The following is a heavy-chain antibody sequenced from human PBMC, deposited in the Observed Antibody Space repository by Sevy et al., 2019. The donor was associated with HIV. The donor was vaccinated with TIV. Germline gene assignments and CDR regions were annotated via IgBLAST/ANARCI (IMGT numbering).Heavy chain of an antibody. CDR3: TRWKAAQSIFDY. Sequence: GGSLRLSCTASGFTFGDYCMSWVRQAPGKGLEWVAFLKSDVYGGTVDHAASVRGRFVISRDDSKTIAYLQMNDLKTEDTGVYYCTRWKAAQSIFDYWGQGALVTVSS. V-gene: IGHV3-49*04. CDR2: LKSDVYGGTV. CDR1: GFTFGDYC. D-gene: IGHD6-13*01. J-gene: IGHJ4*02.